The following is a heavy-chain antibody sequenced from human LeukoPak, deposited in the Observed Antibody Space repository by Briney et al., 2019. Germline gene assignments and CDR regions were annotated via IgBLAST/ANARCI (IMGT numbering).Heavy chain of an antibody. Sequence: GGSLRPSCAASGFTFSSYWMHWVRQAPGKGLVWVSRINSDGSSTSCADSVKGRFTISRDNAKNTLYLQMNSLRAEDTAVYYCATSVEMATADYWGQGTLVTVSS. D-gene: IGHD5-24*01. CDR2: INSDGSST. CDR1: GFTFSSYW. CDR3: ATSVEMATADY. J-gene: IGHJ4*02. V-gene: IGHV3-74*01.